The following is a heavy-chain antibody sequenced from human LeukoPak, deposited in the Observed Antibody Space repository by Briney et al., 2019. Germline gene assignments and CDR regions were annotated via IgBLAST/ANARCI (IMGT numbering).Heavy chain of an antibody. D-gene: IGHD3-22*01. CDR3: ARDHYYDTSGYIDY. CDR1: GFTFSSYS. J-gene: IGHJ4*02. V-gene: IGHV3-21*04. Sequence: PGGSLRLSCEDSGFTFSSYSMNWVRQAPGKGLEWVSSISSSSSHIYYADSVKGRFTISRDNAKNSLYLQMSSLRVEDTAVYYCARDHYYDTSGYIDYWGQGSLVTVSS. CDR2: ISSSSSHI.